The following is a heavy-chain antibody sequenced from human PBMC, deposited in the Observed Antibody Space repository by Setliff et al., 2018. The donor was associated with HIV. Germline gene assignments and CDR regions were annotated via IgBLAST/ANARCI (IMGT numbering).Heavy chain of an antibody. D-gene: IGHD5-18*01. J-gene: IGHJ4*02. CDR2: INPSGGSS. CDR1: GYTFTSYY. Sequence: ASVKVSCKASGYTFTSYYMNWVRQAPGQGLEWMGIINPSGGSSTYAQKFQGRVTISADRSTSTAYMELSSLRSEDTALYYCAREAYSYGYVLPATRFGYYFDSWGQGTLVTVSS. V-gene: IGHV1-46*01. CDR3: AREAYSYGYVLPATRFGYYFDS.